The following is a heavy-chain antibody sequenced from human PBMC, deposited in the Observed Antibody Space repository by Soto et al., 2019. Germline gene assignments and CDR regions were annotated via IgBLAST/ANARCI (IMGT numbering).Heavy chain of an antibody. D-gene: IGHD2-21*02. CDR3: ASGILVTPLCVPYYDGMDV. Sequence: QVQLVQSGAEVKKPGSSVKVSCKASGGNFSSYAISWVRQAPGQGLEWMGWIIPIFGTANYAQKFQGRVTITADQSTCTAYMEMSSLRPEDTAVYYCASGILVTPLCVPYYDGMDVWGQGTKVTVSS. CDR1: GGNFSSYA. CDR2: IIPIFGTA. J-gene: IGHJ6*02. V-gene: IGHV1-69*12.